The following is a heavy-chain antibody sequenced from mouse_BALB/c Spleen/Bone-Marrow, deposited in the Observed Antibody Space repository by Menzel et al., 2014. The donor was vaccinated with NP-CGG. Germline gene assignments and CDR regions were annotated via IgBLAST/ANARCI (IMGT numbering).Heavy chain of an antibody. CDR3: SREDGNHYFDY. J-gene: IGHJ2*01. V-gene: IGHV1S127*01. D-gene: IGHD2-3*01. Sequence: QVQLKESGAELVKPGASVKMSCKASGYTFTSYWMHWVKQRPGHGLEWIGLIDPSDSYTSYNQNFKGKATLTVDTSSNTAYMQLSSLTSEDSAVYYCSREDGNHYFDYWGQGTTLAVSS. CDR2: IDPSDSYT. CDR1: GYTFTSYW.